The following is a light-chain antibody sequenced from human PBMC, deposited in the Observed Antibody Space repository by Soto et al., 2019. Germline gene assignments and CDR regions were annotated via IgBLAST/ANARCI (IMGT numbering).Light chain of an antibody. CDR1: SSDVGGYNY. CDR3: GSYTSSSTLL. J-gene: IGLJ2*01. Sequence: QSALTQPASVSGSPGQAITISCTGTSSDVGGYNYVSWYQQHPGKVPKLIIYDVSNRPSGVSSRFSASKSGNTASLTISGLQAEDEADYYCGSYTSSSTLLFGGGTKLTVL. CDR2: DVS. V-gene: IGLV2-14*03.